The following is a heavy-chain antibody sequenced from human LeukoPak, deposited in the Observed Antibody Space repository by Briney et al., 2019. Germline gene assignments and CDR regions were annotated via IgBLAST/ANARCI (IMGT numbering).Heavy chain of an antibody. CDR1: GFTFSSYS. CDR2: LSYDGTNT. Sequence: GGSLRLSCVASGFTFSSYSMQWDRQTPGKGLEWVGILSYDGTNTYYGESVKGRFTISRDNSQNTVYLQMNSLRAEDTAVYYCAKGGTSVTRYVDYWGQGTLVTVSS. J-gene: IGHJ4*02. CDR3: AKGGTSVTRYVDY. V-gene: IGHV3-30*18. D-gene: IGHD4-17*01.